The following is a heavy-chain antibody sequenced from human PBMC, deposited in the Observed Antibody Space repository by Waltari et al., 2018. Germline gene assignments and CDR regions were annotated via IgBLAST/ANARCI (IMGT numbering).Heavy chain of an antibody. V-gene: IGHV3-53*01. Sequence: EVQLVESGGGLIQPGGSLRLSCAVSGFSVTSNYLTWLRQAPGKGLEWVAVLYSGGGTYYTDSVKGRFTISRDNSNNTLDLQMNSLRAEDTAVYYCAKYDSVTSYGMDVWGQGTTVTVSS. CDR2: LYSGGGT. CDR1: GFSVTSNY. D-gene: IGHD4-17*01. CDR3: AKYDSVTSYGMDV. J-gene: IGHJ6*02.